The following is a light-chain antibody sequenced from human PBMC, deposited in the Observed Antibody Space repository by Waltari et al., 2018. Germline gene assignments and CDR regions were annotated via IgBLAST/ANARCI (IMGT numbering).Light chain of an antibody. CDR3: QHYVRLPAT. J-gene: IGKJ1*01. CDR1: QSVGGT. CDR2: GAS. Sequence: EIVLTQSPGTLSLSPGERATLSCRASQSVGGTLAWYQQKPGQAPRLLLYGASSRAPGTPDRFSGSWSGTDFSLTISRLEPEDFAVYYCQHYVRLPATFGQGTKVEIK. V-gene: IGKV3-20*01.